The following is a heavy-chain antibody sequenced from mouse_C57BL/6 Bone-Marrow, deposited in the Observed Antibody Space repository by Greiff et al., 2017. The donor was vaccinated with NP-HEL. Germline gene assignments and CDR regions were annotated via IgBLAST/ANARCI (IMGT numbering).Heavy chain of an antibody. Sequence: QVQLQQSGAELVRPGTSVKVSCKASGYAFTNYLIEWVKQRPGQGLEWIGVINPGSGGTNYNEKFKGKATLTADKSSSTAYMQLSSLTSEDPAVYFCARGPITTVVAPYAMDYWGQGTSVTVSS. V-gene: IGHV1-54*01. CDR3: ARGPITTVVAPYAMDY. CDR1: GYAFTNYL. CDR2: INPGSGGT. D-gene: IGHD1-1*01. J-gene: IGHJ4*01.